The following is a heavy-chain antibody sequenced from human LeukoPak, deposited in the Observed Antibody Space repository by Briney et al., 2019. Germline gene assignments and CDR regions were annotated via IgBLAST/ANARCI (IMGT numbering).Heavy chain of an antibody. D-gene: IGHD6-13*01. Sequence: GGSLRLSCAASGFTFSSYSMNWVRQAPGKGLEWVSSISSSSYIYYADSVKGRFTISRDNAKNSLYLQMNSLRAEDTAVYYCARGYSSSWYGDAFDIWGQGTMVTVSS. CDR1: GFTFSSYS. J-gene: IGHJ3*02. V-gene: IGHV3-21*01. CDR2: ISSSSYI. CDR3: ARGYSSSWYGDAFDI.